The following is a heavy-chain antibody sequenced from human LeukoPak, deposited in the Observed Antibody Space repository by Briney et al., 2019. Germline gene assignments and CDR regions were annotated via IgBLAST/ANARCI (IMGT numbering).Heavy chain of an antibody. J-gene: IGHJ4*02. CDR1: GFTFSDYY. Sequence: PGGSLRLSCAASGFTFSDYYMSWIRQAPGKGLEWVSYISSSGSTIYYADSVKGRFTISRDNAKNSLYLQMNSLRAEDTAVYYCARAHLNIVVVPAAGVGGPDYWGQGTLVTVSS. D-gene: IGHD2-2*01. V-gene: IGHV3-11*01. CDR2: ISSSGSTI. CDR3: ARAHLNIVVVPAAGVGGPDY.